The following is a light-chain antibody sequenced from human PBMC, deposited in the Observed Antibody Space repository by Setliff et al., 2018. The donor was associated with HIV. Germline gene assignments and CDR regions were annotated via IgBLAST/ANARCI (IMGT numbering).Light chain of an antibody. CDR2: EVS. J-gene: IGLJ1*01. CDR3: CSYAGRTSSFYV. CDR1: SSDVGGYNY. V-gene: IGLV2-23*02. Sequence: QSALTQPGSVSGSPGQSITISCTGTSSDVGGYNYVSWYQQHPGKAPKLLISEVSQRPSGVSARFSASKSGNTASLTISGLQAEDEADYFCCSYAGRTSSFYVFGSGTKGTVL.